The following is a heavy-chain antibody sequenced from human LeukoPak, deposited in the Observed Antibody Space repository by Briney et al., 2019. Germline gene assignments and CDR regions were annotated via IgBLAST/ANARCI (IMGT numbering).Heavy chain of an antibody. CDR3: AKDRALHAYYRYGMDV. CDR2: ISYDGSKK. Sequence: GKSLRLSCAASGFTFSSYGMHWVRQAPGKGLEWVAVISYDGSKKYYADSVKGRFTFSRDNSKNTLYLQMNSLRAEDTAVYYCAKDRALHAYYRYGMDVWGQGTTVTVSS. D-gene: IGHD2-8*01. V-gene: IGHV3-30*18. J-gene: IGHJ6*02. CDR1: GFTFSSYG.